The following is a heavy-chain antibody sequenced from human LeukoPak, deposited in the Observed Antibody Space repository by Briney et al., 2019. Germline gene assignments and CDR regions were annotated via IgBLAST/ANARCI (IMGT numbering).Heavy chain of an antibody. V-gene: IGHV4-38-2*01. CDR2: IYDGGSA. Sequence: PSETLSLTCGVSSYSISSDYYWGWIRQPPGKGLEWIGSIYDGGSASYNPSLKSRVTISVDTSKNQFSLKLSSVTAADTAVYYCARQGGYDFWSGYYAHDAFDIWGQGTMVTVSS. CDR3: ARQGGYDFWSGYYAHDAFDI. J-gene: IGHJ3*02. CDR1: SYSISSDYY. D-gene: IGHD3-3*01.